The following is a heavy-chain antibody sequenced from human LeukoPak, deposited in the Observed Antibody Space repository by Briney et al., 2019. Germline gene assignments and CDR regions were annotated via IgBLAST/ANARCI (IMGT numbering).Heavy chain of an antibody. D-gene: IGHD5-18*01. CDR2: FNAGNGNT. J-gene: IGHJ4*02. CDR3: ARKGHSYVSFDY. V-gene: IGHV1-3*01. CDR1: GYTFTSYA. Sequence: ASVKVSCKASGYTFTSYAMHWVRQAPGQRLEWMGWFNAGNGNTKYSQKFQGRVTITRDTSASTAYMELSSLRSEDTAVYYCARKGHSYVSFDYWGQGTLVTVSS.